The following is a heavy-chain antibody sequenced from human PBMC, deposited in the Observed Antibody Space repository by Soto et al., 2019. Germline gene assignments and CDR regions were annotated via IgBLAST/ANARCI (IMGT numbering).Heavy chain of an antibody. CDR1: GFSFSSHG. CDR3: ARDAQHLANYGMDV. Sequence: QVQLVESGGNVVQPGRSLRLSCAASGFSFSSHGMHWVRQAPGKGLEWVAHLWAGGNIRYYAYSVKGRFTISSDHSKNTLYLQMDSLGAEDMALYYCARDAQHLANYGMDVWGQGNTVTVSS. CDR2: LWAGGNIR. D-gene: IGHD3-3*02. V-gene: IGHV3-33*01. J-gene: IGHJ6*02.